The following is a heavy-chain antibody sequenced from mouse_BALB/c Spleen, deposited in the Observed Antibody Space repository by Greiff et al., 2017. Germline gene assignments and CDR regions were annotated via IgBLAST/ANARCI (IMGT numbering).Heavy chain of an antibody. Sequence: EVQGVESGGGLVQPGGSRKLSCAASGFTFSSFGMHWVRQAPEKGLEWVAYISSGSSTIYYADTVKGRFTISRDNPKNTLFLQMTSLRSEDTAMYYCARSGYYDAMDYWGQGTSVTVSS. CDR1: GFTFSSFG. D-gene: IGHD3-1*01. CDR2: ISSGSSTI. J-gene: IGHJ4*01. V-gene: IGHV5-17*02. CDR3: ARSGYYDAMDY.